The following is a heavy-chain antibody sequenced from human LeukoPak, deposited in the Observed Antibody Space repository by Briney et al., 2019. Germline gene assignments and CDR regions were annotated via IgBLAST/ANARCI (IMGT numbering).Heavy chain of an antibody. Sequence: GGSLRLSCAASGFTFSSYAMSWVRQAPGKGLEWVSAISGSGGSTYYADSVKGRFTISRDNSKNTLYLQMNSLRAEDTAVYYCAKYVAVAGTLYGMDVWGQGTTVTVSS. D-gene: IGHD6-19*01. CDR3: AKYVAVAGTLYGMDV. CDR2: ISGSGGST. V-gene: IGHV3-23*01. J-gene: IGHJ6*02. CDR1: GFTFSSYA.